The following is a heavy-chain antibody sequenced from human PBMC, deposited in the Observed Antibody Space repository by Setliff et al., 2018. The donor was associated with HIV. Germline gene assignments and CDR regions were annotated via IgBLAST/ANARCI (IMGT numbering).Heavy chain of an antibody. V-gene: IGHV4-59*04. CDR2: IHHSGST. J-gene: IGHJ4*02. Sequence: SETLSLTCTVSGGSISYYDWSWIRQPPGKGLEWIGTIHHSGSTYYSPSLKSRLSMSVDTSKNQFSLKLTSVTAADTAVYYCARDGRDVHYWGQGTLVTVSS. CDR1: GGSISYYD. CDR3: ARDGRDVHY.